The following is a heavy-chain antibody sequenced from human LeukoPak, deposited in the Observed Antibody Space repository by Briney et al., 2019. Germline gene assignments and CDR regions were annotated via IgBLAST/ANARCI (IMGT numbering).Heavy chain of an antibody. CDR2: ISAYKGNT. CDR1: GYTFTSYG. J-gene: IGHJ6*03. CDR3: ARRYCSSTSCSNYYYYMDV. D-gene: IGHD2-2*01. Sequence: ASVKVSCKASGYTFTSYGISWVRQAPGQGLERMGWISAYKGNTNYAQKLQGRVTMTTDTSTSTAYMELRSLRSDDTAVYYCARRYCSSTSCSNYYYYMDVWGKGTTVTVSS. V-gene: IGHV1-18*01.